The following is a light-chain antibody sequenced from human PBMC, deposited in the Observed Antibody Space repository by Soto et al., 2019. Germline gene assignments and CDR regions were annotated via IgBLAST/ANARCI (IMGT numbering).Light chain of an antibody. CDR3: QSYGASPPAYT. Sequence: EIVLTQSPGTLSLSPGEGATLSCRASQSVSSRNLAWFRQKPGQAPRLLIYGASNRAPGIPDRFSGSGSGTYFTLTDNRVEPEDIAVDYCQSYGASPPAYTLGQGTKLQIK. CDR1: QSVSSRN. CDR2: GAS. J-gene: IGKJ2*01. V-gene: IGKV3-20*01.